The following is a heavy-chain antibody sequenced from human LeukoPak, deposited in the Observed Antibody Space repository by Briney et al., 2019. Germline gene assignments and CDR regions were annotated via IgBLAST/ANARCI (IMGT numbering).Heavy chain of an antibody. CDR1: GGSISSYY. Sequence: SETLSLTCTVSGGSISSYYWSWIRQPPGKGLEWIGYIYYSGSTNYNPSLKSRVTISVDTSKNQFSLKLSSVTAADLAVYYCARGVVVVTAIVPDAFDIWGQGTMVTVS. CDR2: IYYSGST. V-gene: IGHV4-59*01. D-gene: IGHD2-21*02. CDR3: ARGVVVVTAIVPDAFDI. J-gene: IGHJ3*02.